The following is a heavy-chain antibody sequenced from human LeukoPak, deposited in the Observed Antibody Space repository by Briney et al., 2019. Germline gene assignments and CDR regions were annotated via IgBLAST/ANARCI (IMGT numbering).Heavy chain of an antibody. Sequence: PGGSLRLSCAASGFTFSSYAMHWVRQAPGKGLEWVAVISYDGSNKYYADSVKGRFTISRDNSKNTLYLQMNSLRAEDTAVYYCARDHDILTGYCDYWGQGTLVTVSS. J-gene: IGHJ4*02. V-gene: IGHV3-30-3*01. CDR1: GFTFSSYA. D-gene: IGHD3-9*01. CDR2: ISYDGSNK. CDR3: ARDHDILTGYCDY.